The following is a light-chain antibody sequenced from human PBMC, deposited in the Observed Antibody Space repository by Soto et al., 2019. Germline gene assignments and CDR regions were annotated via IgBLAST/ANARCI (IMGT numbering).Light chain of an antibody. CDR1: QSISTC. J-gene: IGKJ4*01. Sequence: DVQMTQSPSSLAASLGDRVTITCRANQSISTCLAWYQQKPGKAPNLLIYKASRLETGVPSRFSGSGSGTEFTLTISFLQLDDFATYYCQQYNSYSPLTFGGGTKVDIK. V-gene: IGKV1-5*03. CDR3: QQYNSYSPLT. CDR2: KAS.